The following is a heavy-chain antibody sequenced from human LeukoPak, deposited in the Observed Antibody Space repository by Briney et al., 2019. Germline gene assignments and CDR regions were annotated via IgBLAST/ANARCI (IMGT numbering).Heavy chain of an antibody. CDR2: VYYIGTT. CDR3: ARDRYYGMDV. V-gene: IGHV4-59*01. J-gene: IGHJ6*02. Sequence: SETLSLTCTVSGGSTTSYYWSWIRQPPGKGLEWIGYVYYIGTTNYSPSPKSRVTISVDTSKNQFSLKLSSVTAADTAVYYCARDRYYGMDVWGQGTTVTVSS. CDR1: GGSTTSYY.